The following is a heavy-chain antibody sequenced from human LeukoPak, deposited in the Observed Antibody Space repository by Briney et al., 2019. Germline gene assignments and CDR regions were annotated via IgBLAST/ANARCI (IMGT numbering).Heavy chain of an antibody. CDR1: GFTFRNYS. Sequence: GGSLRLSRVAAGFTFRNYSMNWVRHAPGKGLEWVSSISSSSSYIYYADSVKGRFTISRDNAKNSLYLQMNSLRVEDTAVYYCARGGNWNYDYWGQGTLVTVSS. CDR2: ISSSSSYI. CDR3: ARGGNWNYDY. V-gene: IGHV3-21*01. J-gene: IGHJ4*02. D-gene: IGHD1-7*01.